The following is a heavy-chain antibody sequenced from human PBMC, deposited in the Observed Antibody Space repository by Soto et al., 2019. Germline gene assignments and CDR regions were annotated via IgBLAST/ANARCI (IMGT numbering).Heavy chain of an antibody. V-gene: IGHV3-15*01. CDR1: VFTFSNVW. D-gene: IGHD3-3*01. CDR3: VTVLPPAHRWLAY. J-gene: IGHJ4*02. Sequence: GGSLRLSCPASVFTFSNVWLSGVRKGPGKGLDLLGLITSRTENETTDYDSPARARFIIWREDSKNLLYLQLHTLKSEDRGVYYCVTVLPPAHRWLAYWGQGT. CDR2: ITSRTENETT.